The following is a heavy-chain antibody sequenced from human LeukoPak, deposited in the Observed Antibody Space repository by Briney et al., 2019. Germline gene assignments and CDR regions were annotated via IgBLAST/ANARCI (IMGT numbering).Heavy chain of an antibody. V-gene: IGHV3-48*01. J-gene: IGHJ3*02. CDR2: ISSSSTI. Sequence: GGSLRLSCAASGFSFSNYGMSWVRQAPGKGLEWVSYISSSSTIYYADSVKGRFTISRDNAKNSLYLQMNSLRAEDTAVYYCARDRASVRAFDIWGQGTMVTVSS. CDR3: ARDRASVRAFDI. CDR1: GFSFSNYG. D-gene: IGHD3-22*01.